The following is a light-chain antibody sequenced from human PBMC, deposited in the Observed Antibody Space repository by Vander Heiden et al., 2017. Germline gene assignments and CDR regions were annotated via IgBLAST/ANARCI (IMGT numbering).Light chain of an antibody. CDR2: AAS. J-gene: IGKJ3*01. CDR3: QQYNNYQFT. CDR1: QGISNY. V-gene: IGKV1-16*02. Sequence: TQITQSPSSPSASVGDKVTITCRASQGISNYLAWCQQKPGKAPKSLIYAASSLQSGVPSKCSGSGSWTDLTLTISSLQPEDYAAYYCQQYNNYQFTFGSGTKVDIK.